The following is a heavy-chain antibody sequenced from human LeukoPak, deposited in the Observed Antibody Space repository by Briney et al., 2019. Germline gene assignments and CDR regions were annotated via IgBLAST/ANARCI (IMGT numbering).Heavy chain of an antibody. V-gene: IGHV3-33*06. D-gene: IGHD1-26*01. J-gene: IGHJ4*02. CDR2: IWYDGSNK. Sequence: GGSLRLSCAASGFTFSSYGMHWVRQAPGKGLEWVAVIWYDGSNKYYADSVKGRFTISRDNSKNTLYLQMNSLRAEDTAVYYCAKDKYSGSCIHYWGQGTLVTVSS. CDR3: AKDKYSGSCIHY. CDR1: GFTFSSYG.